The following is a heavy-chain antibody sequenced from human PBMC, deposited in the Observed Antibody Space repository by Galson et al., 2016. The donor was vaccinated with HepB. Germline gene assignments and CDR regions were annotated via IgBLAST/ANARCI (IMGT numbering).Heavy chain of an antibody. CDR1: GYTVTELS. CDR3: AAGGAAMVFDY. J-gene: IGHJ4*02. CDR2: FDSEDGEK. D-gene: IGHD5-18*01. Sequence: VKVSCKVSGYTVTELSMHWVRQAPGKGLEWMGGFDSEDGEKIYAQKSQGRVTMTEDTSTDTAYMELSSLRSEDTAVYYCAAGGAAMVFDYWGQGTLVTVSS. V-gene: IGHV1-24*01.